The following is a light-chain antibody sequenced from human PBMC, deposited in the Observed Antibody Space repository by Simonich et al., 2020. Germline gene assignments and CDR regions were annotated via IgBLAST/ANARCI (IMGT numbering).Light chain of an antibody. V-gene: IGKV3-11*01. CDR1: QSVSSY. Sequence: EIVLTQSPATLSLSPGGRATLSCRASQSVSSYLAWDQQKPGQAPRLLIYDASNRATCIPARCSGSGSGTDFTLTISSLEPEDFAVYYCQQRSNWPLTFGGGTKVEIK. CDR3: QQRSNWPLT. CDR2: DAS. J-gene: IGKJ4*01.